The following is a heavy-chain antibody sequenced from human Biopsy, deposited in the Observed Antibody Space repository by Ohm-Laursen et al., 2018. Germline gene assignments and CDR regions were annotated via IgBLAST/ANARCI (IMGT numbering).Heavy chain of an antibody. D-gene: IGHD4-23*01. CDR3: ARGSNDFGGLYFPR. Sequence: GTLSLTCTVSGDSVTKYYWSWIRQPPGKGLEWIGHIYYSVMTNYNPSLQSRVSISVDTSRNQVSPTLSSVTGADTAVYYCARGSNDFGGLYFPRWGQGTLLTVSS. J-gene: IGHJ4*02. V-gene: IGHV4-59*02. CDR2: IYYSVMT. CDR1: GDSVTKYY.